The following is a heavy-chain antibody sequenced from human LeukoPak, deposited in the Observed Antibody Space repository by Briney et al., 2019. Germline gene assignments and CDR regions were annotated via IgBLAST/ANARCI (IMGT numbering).Heavy chain of an antibody. D-gene: IGHD1/OR15-1a*01. J-gene: IGHJ6*03. Sequence: GGSLRLSCAASGFTFSSYGMHWVRQAPGKGLEYVSAISSNGGSTYYANSVKGRFTISRDNSKNTLYLQMGSLRAEDMAVYYCARAPYGTNPYYYYYMDVWGKGTTVTVSS. CDR2: ISSNGGST. V-gene: IGHV3-64*01. CDR3: ARAPYGTNPYYYYYMDV. CDR1: GFTFSSYG.